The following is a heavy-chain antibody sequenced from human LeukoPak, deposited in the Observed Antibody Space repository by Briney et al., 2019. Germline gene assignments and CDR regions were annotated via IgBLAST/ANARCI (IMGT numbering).Heavy chain of an antibody. Sequence: KPSETLSLTSTVSGGSISSSSYYWGWIRQPPGKGLEWIGSIYYSGSTYYNPSLKSRVTISVDTSKNQFSLKLSSVTAADTAVYYCARVAGNPLYYYYYMDVWGKGTTVTVSS. V-gene: IGHV4-39*07. CDR3: ARVAGNPLYYYYYMDV. CDR1: GGSISSSSYY. J-gene: IGHJ6*03. D-gene: IGHD2-15*01. CDR2: IYYSGST.